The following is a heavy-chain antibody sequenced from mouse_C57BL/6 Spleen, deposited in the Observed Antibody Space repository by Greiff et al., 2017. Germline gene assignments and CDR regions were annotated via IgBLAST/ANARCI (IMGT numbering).Heavy chain of an antibody. CDR2: INPNNGGT. V-gene: IGHV1-26*01. CDR3: ARPGYYVSYAMDY. J-gene: IGHJ4*01. CDR1: GYTFTDYY. D-gene: IGHD2-3*01. Sequence: EVQLQQSGPELVKPGASVKISCKASGYTFTDYYMNWVQQSHGKSLQWIGDINPNNGGTSYNQKFKGKATLTVDKSSSTAYMELRSLTSEDSAVYYCARPGYYVSYAMDYWGQGTSVTVSS.